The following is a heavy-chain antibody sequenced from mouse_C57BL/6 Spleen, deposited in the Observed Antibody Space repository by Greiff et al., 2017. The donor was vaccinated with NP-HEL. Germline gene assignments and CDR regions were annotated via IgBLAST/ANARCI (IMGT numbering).Heavy chain of an antibody. CDR1: GYAFSSSW. J-gene: IGHJ4*01. CDR3: ASPHSRDAMDY. CDR2: IYPGDGDT. Sequence: VQLQQSGPELVKPGASVKISCKASGYAFSSSWMNWVKQRPGKGLEWIGRIYPGDGDTNYNGKFKGKATLTADKSSSTAYMQLSSLTSEDSAVYFCASPHSRDAMDYWGQGTSVTVSS. V-gene: IGHV1-82*01. D-gene: IGHD6-1*01.